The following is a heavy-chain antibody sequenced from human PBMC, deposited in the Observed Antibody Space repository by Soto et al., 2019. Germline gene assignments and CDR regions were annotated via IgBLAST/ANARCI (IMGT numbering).Heavy chain of an antibody. D-gene: IGHD2-8*02. CDR1: GVTVSDYD. Sequence: SLRLSCAASGVTVSDYDVGWIRQAPGKGLEWVSYISISSSYTKYADSVKGRFSISRDNAKNSLYLQMNSLRAEDSAVYYCARDYWDNYFDYWGRGTLVTVSS. CDR3: ARDYWDNYFDY. V-gene: IGHV3-11*05. CDR2: ISISSSYT. J-gene: IGHJ4*02.